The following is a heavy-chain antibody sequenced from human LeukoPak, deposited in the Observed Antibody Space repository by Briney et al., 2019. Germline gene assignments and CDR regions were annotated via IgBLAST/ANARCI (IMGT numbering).Heavy chain of an antibody. J-gene: IGHJ4*02. CDR1: GYTFTGYY. CDR3: ARSLITMIVVLPGY. V-gene: IGHV1-2*06. Sequence: ASVKVSCKTFGYTFTGYYIHWVRQAPGQGLEWMGRINPNSGGTNYAQKFQGRVTMTRDTSISTAYMELSRLRSDDTAVYYCARSLITMIVVLPGYWGQGTLVTVSS. D-gene: IGHD3-22*01. CDR2: INPNSGGT.